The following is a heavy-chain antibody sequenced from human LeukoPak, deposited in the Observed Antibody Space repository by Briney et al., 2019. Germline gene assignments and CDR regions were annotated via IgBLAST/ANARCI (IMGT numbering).Heavy chain of an antibody. Sequence: SGGSLRFSGAASAFTFSDYSMTWVRQAPGKGLEWVSYISGRSSTIYYADSVKGRYTISRETAKNAVYLQRTSLRPEDTALYYCAKDRTKSGSYYFDYWGQGTLVTAS. CDR2: ISGRSSTI. J-gene: IGHJ4*02. D-gene: IGHD1-26*01. CDR1: AFTFSDYS. V-gene: IGHV3-48*01. CDR3: AKDRTKSGSYYFDY.